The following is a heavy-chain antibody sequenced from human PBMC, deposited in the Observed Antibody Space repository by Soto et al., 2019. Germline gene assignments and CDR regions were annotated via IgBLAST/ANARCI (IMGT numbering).Heavy chain of an antibody. CDR1: GGSIDSGGHY. CDR3: ARIPSDYCDISGGGMDV. CDR2: IYYSGST. Sequence: SETLSLTCTVSGGSIDSGGHYWGWIRLPPGKGLEWIGSIYYSGSTYYNPSLKSRVTISVDTSKNQFSLKLRSVTAADTAVYHCARIPSDYCDISGGGMDVWGQETRVTVSS. V-gene: IGHV4-39*01. J-gene: IGHJ6*02. D-gene: IGHD3-22*01.